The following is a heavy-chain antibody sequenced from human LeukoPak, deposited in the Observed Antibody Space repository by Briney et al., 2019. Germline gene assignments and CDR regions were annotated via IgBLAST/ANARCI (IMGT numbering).Heavy chain of an antibody. CDR1: GFTFSDYA. J-gene: IGHJ4*02. CDR2: ASHDEVGK. V-gene: IGHV3-30*18. CDR3: AKDRGYGEHEPFES. Sequence: GGSLRLSCVGSGFTFSDYAIHWVRQAPGKGLEWVAVASHDEVGKQFADSVKGRFTLSRDNSRDSVHLQMNRLRDEDTGVHYCAKDRGYGEHEPFESWGQGSLVAVSS. D-gene: IGHD4-17*01.